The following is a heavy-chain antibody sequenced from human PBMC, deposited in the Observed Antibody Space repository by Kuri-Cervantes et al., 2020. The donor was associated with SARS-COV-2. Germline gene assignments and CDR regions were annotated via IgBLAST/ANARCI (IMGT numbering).Heavy chain of an antibody. CDR2: INHSGST. V-gene: IGHV4-34*01. D-gene: IGHD4-23*01. J-gene: IGHJ6*04. CDR3: ARPGGFLDV. Sequence: ESLKISCTASGGSISSHYWSWIRQPPGKGLEWIGEINHSGSTNYNPSLKSRVTISVDTSKNQFSLKLSSVTAADTAVYYCARPGGFLDVWGKGTTVTVSS. CDR1: GGSISSHY.